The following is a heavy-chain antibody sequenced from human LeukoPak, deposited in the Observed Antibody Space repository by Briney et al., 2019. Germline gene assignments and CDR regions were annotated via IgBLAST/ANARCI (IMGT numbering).Heavy chain of an antibody. CDR1: GFTFSSYG. J-gene: IGHJ4*02. Sequence: PGRSLRLSCAASGFTFSSYGMHWVRQAPGKGLEWVAVIWFDGSNNYYADSVKGRFAISRDNSKNTLSLQMNSLRVEDTAVYYCTREAGTTPFDYWGQGTQVTVSS. V-gene: IGHV3-33*01. CDR2: IWFDGSNN. D-gene: IGHD1-1*01. CDR3: TREAGTTPFDY.